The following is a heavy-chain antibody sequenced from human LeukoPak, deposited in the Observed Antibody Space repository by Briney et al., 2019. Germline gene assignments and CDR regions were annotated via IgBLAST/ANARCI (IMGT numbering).Heavy chain of an antibody. J-gene: IGHJ4*02. CDR3: ARRYNYYDSSGYYSNFDY. CDR2: INPNSGGT. V-gene: IGHV1-2*06. D-gene: IGHD3-22*01. CDR1: GYTFTGYY. Sequence: ASVKVSYKASGYTFTGYYMHWVRQAPGQGLEWMGRINPNSGGTNYAQKFQGRVTMTRDTSISTAYMELSRLRSDDTAVYYCARRYNYYDSSGYYSNFDYWGQGTLVTVSS.